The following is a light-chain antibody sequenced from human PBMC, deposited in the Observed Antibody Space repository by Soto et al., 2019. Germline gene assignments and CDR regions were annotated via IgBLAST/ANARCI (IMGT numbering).Light chain of an antibody. J-gene: IGLJ1*01. Sequence: QSALTQPASVSGSPGQSITISCTGTSSDVGGYNHVSWYQHHPGKAPKLIIYEVSDRPSGVSNRFSGSKSGYTASLTISGLQAEDEADYYCNSHTSSGIRVFGTGTKSPS. CDR2: EVS. CDR1: SSDVGGYNH. V-gene: IGLV2-14*01. CDR3: NSHTSSGIRV.